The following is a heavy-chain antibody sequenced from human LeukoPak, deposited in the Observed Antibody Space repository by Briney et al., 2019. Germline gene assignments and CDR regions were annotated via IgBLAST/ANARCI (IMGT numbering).Heavy chain of an antibody. CDR3: ARDQEVRGAFDY. J-gene: IGHJ4*02. V-gene: IGHV3-30*04. Sequence: GRSLRLPCAASGFTFSSYAMHWVRQAPGKGLEWVAVISYDGSNKYYADSVKGRFTISRDNSKNTLYLQMNSLRAEDTAVYYCARDQEVRGAFDYWGQGTLVTVSS. D-gene: IGHD3-10*01. CDR1: GFTFSSYA. CDR2: ISYDGSNK.